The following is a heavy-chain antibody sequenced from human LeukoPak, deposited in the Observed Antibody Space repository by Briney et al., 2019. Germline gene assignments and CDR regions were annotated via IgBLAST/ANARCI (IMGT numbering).Heavy chain of an antibody. CDR1: GFTFSNHA. J-gene: IGHJ4*02. CDR3: AARPLAVAGRGYGY. CDR2: ISTSGGGT. V-gene: IGHV3-23*01. Sequence: PGGSLRLSCAASGFTFSNHAMSWVRQTPGKGLEWVSSISTSGGGTYYADSAKGRFTVSRDNSKNTLYLQMNGLRADDTAVYYCAARPLAVAGRGYGYWGQGTLVTVSS. D-gene: IGHD6-19*01.